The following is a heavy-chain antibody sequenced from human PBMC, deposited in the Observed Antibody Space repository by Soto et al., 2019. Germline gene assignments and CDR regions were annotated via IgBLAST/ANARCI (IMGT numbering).Heavy chain of an antibody. J-gene: IGHJ4*02. D-gene: IGHD6-19*01. CDR3: ARDRSGWYDF. CDR2: INPNSGAT. V-gene: IGHV1-2*02. CDR1: GYTFTGYF. Sequence: QVQLVQSGAEVKKPGASVKVSCKASGYTFTGYFMHWVRQAPGQGLEWMGWINPNSGATKYAQKFQDRVTMTADTAASTVYMELRSLRSDDSAVFYCARDRSGWYDFWGQGTLVTVSA.